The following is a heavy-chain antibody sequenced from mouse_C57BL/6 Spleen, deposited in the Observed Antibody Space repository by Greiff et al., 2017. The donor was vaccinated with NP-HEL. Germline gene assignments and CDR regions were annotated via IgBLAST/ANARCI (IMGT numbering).Heavy chain of an antibody. CDR3: CYDYDADLMDY. J-gene: IGHJ4*01. Sequence: VQLQQPGAELVKPGASVKLSCKASGYTFTSYWMHWVKQRPGQGLEWIGMIHPNSGSTNYNEKFKSKATLTVDKSSSTAYMQLSSLTSEDSAVYYCCYDYDADLMDYWGQGTSVTVSS. CDR1: GYTFTSYW. D-gene: IGHD2-4*01. CDR2: IHPNSGST. V-gene: IGHV1-64*01.